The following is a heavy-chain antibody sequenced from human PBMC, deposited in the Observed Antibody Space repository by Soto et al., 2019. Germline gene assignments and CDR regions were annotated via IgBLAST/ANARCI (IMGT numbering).Heavy chain of an antibody. CDR2: INPSGGST. CDR3: ARDYYDSSGTHPFPIGY. D-gene: IGHD3-22*01. J-gene: IGHJ4*02. V-gene: IGHV1-46*01. Sequence: GASVKVSCKASGYTFTSYYMHWVRQAPGQGLEWMGIINPSGGSTSYAQKFQGRVTMTRDTSTSTVYMELSSLRSEDTAVYYCARDYYDSSGTHPFPIGYWGQGTPVTVSS. CDR1: GYTFTSYY.